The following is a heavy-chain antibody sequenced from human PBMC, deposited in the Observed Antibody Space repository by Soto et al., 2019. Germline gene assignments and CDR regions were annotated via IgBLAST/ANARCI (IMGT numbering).Heavy chain of an antibody. J-gene: IGHJ6*02. Sequence: PGESLKISCKGSGYSFTSYWISWVRQMPGKGLEGMGRIDPSDSYTNYSPSFQGHVTISTDKSISTAYLQWSRLKASDTAMYYCARNGLGAARSYYYYGMDVWGQGTTVTLSS. CDR1: GYSFTSYW. CDR3: ARNGLGAARSYYYYGMDV. D-gene: IGHD6-6*01. CDR2: IDPSDSYT. V-gene: IGHV5-10-1*01.